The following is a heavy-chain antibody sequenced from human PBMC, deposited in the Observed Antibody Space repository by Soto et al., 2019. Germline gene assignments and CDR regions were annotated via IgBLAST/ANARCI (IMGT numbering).Heavy chain of an antibody. V-gene: IGHV3-23*01. CDR2: ISGDGGSK. CDR1: GFTFSSYA. Sequence: GGSLRLSYAASGFTFSSYAMSWVRQAPGKGLEWVAVISGDGGSKYYADSVKGRFTISRDNSKNTLYLQMNSLRAEDTAVYYCAKDGHYYGSGKNWFDPWGQGTLVTVSS. D-gene: IGHD3-10*01. CDR3: AKDGHYYGSGKNWFDP. J-gene: IGHJ5*02.